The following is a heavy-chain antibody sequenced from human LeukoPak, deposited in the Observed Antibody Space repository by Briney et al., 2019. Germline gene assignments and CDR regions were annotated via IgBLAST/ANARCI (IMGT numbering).Heavy chain of an antibody. CDR3: ARSRWELPYFDC. CDR2: ISSSSTI. D-gene: IGHD1-26*01. V-gene: IGHV3-48*04. CDR1: GFTFSSYS. Sequence: GGSLRLSCAASGFTFSSYSMNWVRQAPGKGLEWVSYISSSSTIYYADSVKGRFTISRDNAKNSLYLQMNSLRAEDTAVYYCARSRWELPYFDCWGQGTLVTVSS. J-gene: IGHJ4*02.